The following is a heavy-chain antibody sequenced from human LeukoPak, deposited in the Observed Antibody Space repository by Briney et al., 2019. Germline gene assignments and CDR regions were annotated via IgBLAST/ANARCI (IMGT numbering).Heavy chain of an antibody. V-gene: IGHV1-8*01. CDR2: MNPNSGST. CDR3: ARGGWLRFKDGYYYFYYMDV. J-gene: IGHJ6*03. CDR1: GYTFTSYD. D-gene: IGHD5-12*01. Sequence: ASVKVSCEASGYTFTSYDINWVRQATGQGLEWMGWMNPNSGSTGYAQKFQGRVTMTRNTSISTAYMELNSLRSEDTAVYYCARGGWLRFKDGYYYFYYMDVWGKGTTVTVSS.